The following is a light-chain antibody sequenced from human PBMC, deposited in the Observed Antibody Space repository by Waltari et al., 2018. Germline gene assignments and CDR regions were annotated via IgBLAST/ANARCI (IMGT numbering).Light chain of an antibody. CDR1: SSDVGGYKY. V-gene: IGLV2-14*01. J-gene: IGLJ3*02. Sequence: QSALTQPASVSGSPGQSITISCTGTSSDVGGYKYVSWYQQQPGKAPKLMIYDVSKRPSVVSSRFSGSKSGNTAALTISGLQAEDEADYYCTSYTSSPSWVFGGGTKLTVL. CDR2: DVS. CDR3: TSYTSSPSWV.